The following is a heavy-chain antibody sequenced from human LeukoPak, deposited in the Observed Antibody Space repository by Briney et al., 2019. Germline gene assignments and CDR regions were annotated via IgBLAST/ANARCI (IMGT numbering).Heavy chain of an antibody. J-gene: IGHJ4*02. D-gene: IGHD2-15*01. CDR1: GGSFSGYY. Sequence: SETLSLTCAVYGGSFSGYYWSWIRQPPGKGLEWIGEINHSGSTNYNPSLKSRVTISVDTSKNQFSLKLSSVTAADTAVYYCARGGGYYCSGGSCYQPTFGYWGQGTLVTVSS. CDR3: ARGGGYYCSGGSCYQPTFGY. V-gene: IGHV4-34*01. CDR2: INHSGST.